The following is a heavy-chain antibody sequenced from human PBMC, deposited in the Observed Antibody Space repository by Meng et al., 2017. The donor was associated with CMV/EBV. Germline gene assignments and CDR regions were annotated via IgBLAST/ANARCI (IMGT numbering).Heavy chain of an antibody. CDR2: ISYDGSNK. V-gene: IGHV3-30-3*01. D-gene: IGHD6-6*01. CDR1: GFTFSSYA. Sequence: GGSLRLSCAASGFTFSSYAMHWVRQAPGKGLEWVAVISYDGSNKYYADSVKGRFTISRDNSKNTLYLQMNSLRAEDTAVYYCARGYSSSSLSGYWGQGTTVTVSS. CDR3: ARGYSSSSLSGY. J-gene: IGHJ6*02.